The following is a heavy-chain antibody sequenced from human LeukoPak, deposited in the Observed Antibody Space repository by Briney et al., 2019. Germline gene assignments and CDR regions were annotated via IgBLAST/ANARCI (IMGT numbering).Heavy chain of an antibody. Sequence: SQTLSLTCAISGDSVSSNSAAWNWIRQSPSRGLEWLGRTYYRSKWYNDYAVSVKSRITINPDTSKNQFSLQLKSVTPEDTAVYYCAREALYYDILTGSDYYYGMDVWGQGTTVTVSS. CDR2: TYYRSKWYN. V-gene: IGHV6-1*01. D-gene: IGHD3-9*01. CDR3: AREALYYDILTGSDYYYGMDV. CDR1: GDSVSSNSAA. J-gene: IGHJ6*02.